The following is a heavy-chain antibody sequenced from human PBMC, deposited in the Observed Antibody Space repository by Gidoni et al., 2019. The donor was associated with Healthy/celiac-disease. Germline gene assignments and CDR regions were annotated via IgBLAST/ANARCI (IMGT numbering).Heavy chain of an antibody. CDR1: GFSLSTSGMC. D-gene: IGHD6-19*01. Sequence: QVTLRESGPALVKPTQTLTLTCTFSGFSLSTSGMCVSWIRQPPGKALEWLALIDWDDDKYYSTSLKTRLTISKDTSKNQVVLTMTNMDPVDTATYYCARIDGSQWLDYYFDYWGQGTLVTVSS. V-gene: IGHV2-70*01. J-gene: IGHJ4*02. CDR3: ARIDGSQWLDYYFDY. CDR2: IDWDDDK.